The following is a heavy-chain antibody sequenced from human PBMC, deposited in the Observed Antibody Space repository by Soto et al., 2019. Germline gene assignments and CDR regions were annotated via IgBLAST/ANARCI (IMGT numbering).Heavy chain of an antibody. V-gene: IGHV4-39*01. D-gene: IGHD3-9*01. CDR2: IYYSGST. CDR3: ARRLRFRDLTGYLPPFDY. Sequence: QLQLQESGPGLVKPSETLSLSCTVSGGSISSSSYYWGWIRQPPGKGLEWIGNIYYSGSTYYNPSLKSRVTISVDTSKNQFSLKLSSVTAADTAMYYCARRLRFRDLTGYLPPFDYWGQGTLVTVSS. CDR1: GGSISSSSYY. J-gene: IGHJ4*02.